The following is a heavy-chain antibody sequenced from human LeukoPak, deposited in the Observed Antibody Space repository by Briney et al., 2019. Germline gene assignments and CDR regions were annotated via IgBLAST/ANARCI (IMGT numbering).Heavy chain of an antibody. CDR3: AKDLYSVSYSQPPFDY. Sequence: PGRSLRLSCAASGFTFSSYGMHWVRQAPGKGLEWVAVISCGGSNKYYADAVKGRFIISRDNSNTTLYLQMNSLRAEDTAVYYCAKDLYSVSYSQPPFDYWGQGTLVTVSS. CDR1: GFTFSSYG. V-gene: IGHV3-30*18. J-gene: IGHJ4*02. CDR2: ISCGGSNK. D-gene: IGHD1-26*01.